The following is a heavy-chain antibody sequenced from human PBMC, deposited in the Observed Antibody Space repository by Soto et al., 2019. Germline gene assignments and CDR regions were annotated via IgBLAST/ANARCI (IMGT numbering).Heavy chain of an antibody. Sequence: PAQPFSLTCAISGDSVSINSAAWNWIRQSPSICLEWLGRTYYRSKWYNEYAESVKSRITINPDTSKKHFSLQLNSVHTEDTAEYDCARDDMILVVITTNYYYYGMEFGGQWAMVSVSS. CDR2: TYYRSKWYN. CDR3: ARDDMILVVITTNYYYYGMEF. J-gene: IGHJ6*02. D-gene: IGHD3-22*01. CDR1: GDSVSINSAA. V-gene: IGHV6-1*01.